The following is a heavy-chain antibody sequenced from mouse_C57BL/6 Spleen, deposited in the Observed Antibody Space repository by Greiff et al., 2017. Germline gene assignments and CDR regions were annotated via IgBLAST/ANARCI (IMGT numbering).Heavy chain of an antibody. J-gene: IGHJ2*01. CDR1: GYAFTNYL. V-gene: IGHV1-54*01. CDR2: INPGSGGT. CDR3: ARTVTGDD. Sequence: VQLQQSGAELVRPGTSVKVSCKASGYAFTNYLIEWVKQRPGQGLEWIGVINPGSGGTNYNEKFKGKATLTADKSSSTAYMQLSSLTSEDSAVYFCARTVTGDDWGQGTTLTVSS. D-gene: IGHD4-1*01.